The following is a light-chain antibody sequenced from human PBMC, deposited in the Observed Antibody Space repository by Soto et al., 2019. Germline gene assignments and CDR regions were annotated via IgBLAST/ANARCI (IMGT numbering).Light chain of an antibody. J-gene: IGKJ4*01. CDR1: QSVSRY. CDR2: DAS. V-gene: IGKV3-11*01. CDR3: QQRGNWPS. Sequence: EIALTQSPATLSLSPGERATLSCRASQSVSRYLAWYQQKPGQAPRLLIYDASNRATGIPARFSGSGSGTDFTLTISSLEPEDFAVYYCQQRGNWPSFGGXT.